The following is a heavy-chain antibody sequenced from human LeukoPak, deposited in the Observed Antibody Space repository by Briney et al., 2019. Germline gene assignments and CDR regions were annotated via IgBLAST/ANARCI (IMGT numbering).Heavy chain of an antibody. Sequence: SETLSLTYTVSGYSISSGYYWGWIRQPPGKGLEWIGSIYHSGSTYYNPSLKSRVTISVDTSKNQLSLKLSSVTAADTAVYYCARGQWLVRVDYWGQGTLVTVSS. J-gene: IGHJ4*02. CDR2: IYHSGST. D-gene: IGHD6-19*01. CDR1: GYSISSGYY. CDR3: ARGQWLVRVDY. V-gene: IGHV4-38-2*02.